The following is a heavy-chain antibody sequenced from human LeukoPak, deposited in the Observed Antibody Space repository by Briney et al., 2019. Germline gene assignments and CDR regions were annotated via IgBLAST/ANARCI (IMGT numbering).Heavy chain of an antibody. J-gene: IGHJ5*02. CDR2: ISSTGSYI. CDR3: TRVAQSGPTGWFDP. Sequence: GGSLRLSCAASGLTVNDNFVSWVRQAPGKGLEWVSSISSTGSYIYYADSVKGRFTISRDNPGNVVYLQMDSLRAEDTAVYYCTRVAQSGPTGWFDPWGQGTLVTVSS. D-gene: IGHD1-1*01. CDR1: GLTVNDNF. V-gene: IGHV3-21*01.